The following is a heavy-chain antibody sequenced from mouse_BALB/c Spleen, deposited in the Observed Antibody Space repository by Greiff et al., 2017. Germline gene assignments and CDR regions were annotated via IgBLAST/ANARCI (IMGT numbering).Heavy chain of an antibody. D-gene: IGHD1-1*01. J-gene: IGHJ4*01. Sequence: VQLQQSGPELVKPGASMKISCKASGYSFTGYTLNWVKQSHGKNLEWIGLINPYNGGTSYNQKFKGKATLTVDKSSSTAYMELLSLTSEDSAVYYCASYYGSSYYYAMDYWGQGTSVTVSS. V-gene: IGHV1-18*01. CDR2: INPYNGGT. CDR3: ASYYGSSYYYAMDY. CDR1: GYSFTGYT.